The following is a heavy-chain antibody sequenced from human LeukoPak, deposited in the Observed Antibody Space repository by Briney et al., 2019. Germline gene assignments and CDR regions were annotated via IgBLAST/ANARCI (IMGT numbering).Heavy chain of an antibody. J-gene: IGHJ4*02. CDR1: GFTFSRYW. Sequence: PGGSLRLSCVASGFTFSRYWMSWVGQAPGMGLEWVANIKQDGSEIYYGESVRGRFTISRDNAKNSLYLQMNSLRAEDTAVYYCARAHFWGQGTLVTVSS. CDR3: ARAHF. V-gene: IGHV3-7*01. CDR2: IKQDGSEI.